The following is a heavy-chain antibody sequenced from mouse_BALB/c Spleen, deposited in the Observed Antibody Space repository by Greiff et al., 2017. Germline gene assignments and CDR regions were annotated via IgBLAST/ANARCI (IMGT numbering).Heavy chain of an antibody. J-gene: IGHJ3*01. CDR3: ARERGHYGNSWFAY. CDR2: IWAGGST. V-gene: IGHV2-9*02. Sequence: VMLVESGPGLVAPSQSLSITCTASGFSLTSYGVHWVRQPPGKGLEWLGVIWAGGSTNYNSALMSRLSISKDNSKSQVFLKMNSLQTDDTAMYYCARERGHYGNSWFAYWGQGTLVTVSA. CDR1: GFSLTSYG. D-gene: IGHD2-1*01.